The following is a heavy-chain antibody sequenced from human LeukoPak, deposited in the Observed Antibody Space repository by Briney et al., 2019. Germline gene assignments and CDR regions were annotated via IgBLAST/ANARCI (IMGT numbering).Heavy chain of an antibody. CDR3: ARTVILKTGYPNLFDY. Sequence: XLSLTXTVSGGSISSGGYYWSWIRQHRGKGLEWIGYIYYSGSTYYNPSLKSRVTITVYTTKNQFSLEQRQVTAAGTAVYYCARTVILKTGYPNLFDYWGQGTLVTXXS. CDR2: IYYSGST. J-gene: IGHJ4*02. CDR1: GGSISSGGYY. D-gene: IGHD3-9*01. V-gene: IGHV4-31*02.